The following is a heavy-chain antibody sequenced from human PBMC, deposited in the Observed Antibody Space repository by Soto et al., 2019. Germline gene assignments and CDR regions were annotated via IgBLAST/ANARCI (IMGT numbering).Heavy chain of an antibody. CDR2: IKQDGSEK. CDR1: GFTFSSYW. Sequence: PGGSLRLSCAASGFTFSSYWMSWVRQAPGKGLEWVANIKQDGSEKYYVDSVKGRFTISRDNAKNSLYLQMNSLRAEDTAVYYCARDSSGYYVPLDYWGQGTLVTVSS. D-gene: IGHD3-22*01. J-gene: IGHJ4*02. CDR3: ARDSSGYYVPLDY. V-gene: IGHV3-7*03.